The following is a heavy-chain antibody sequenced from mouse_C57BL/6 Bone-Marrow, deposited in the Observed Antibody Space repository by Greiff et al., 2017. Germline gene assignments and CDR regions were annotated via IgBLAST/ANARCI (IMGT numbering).Heavy chain of an antibody. CDR2: LYPGNSDT. CDR3: TRNYKGYYAMDY. J-gene: IGHJ4*01. D-gene: IGHD2-12*01. Sequence: VQLQQSGTVLARPGASVKMSCKTSGYTFTSYWMHWVKQRPGQGLEWIGALYPGNSDTSYNQKFKGKAKLTAVTSASTAYMELSSLTNEDSAVYYCTRNYKGYYAMDYWGQGTSVTVSS. V-gene: IGHV1-5*01. CDR1: GYTFTSYW.